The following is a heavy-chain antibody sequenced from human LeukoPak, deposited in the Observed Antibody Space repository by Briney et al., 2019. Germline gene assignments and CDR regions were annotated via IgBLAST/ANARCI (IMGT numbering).Heavy chain of an antibody. Sequence: ASVKVSCKVSEYTLTGLSMHWVRQAPGKGLEWMGGFDPEDGETIYAQKFQGRVTMTEDTSTDTAYMELSSLRSEDTAVYYCATGPPSQYCSSTSCYYNYFDYWGQGTLVTVSS. V-gene: IGHV1-24*01. CDR1: EYTLTGLS. CDR2: FDPEDGET. J-gene: IGHJ4*02. D-gene: IGHD2-2*01. CDR3: ATGPPSQYCSSTSCYYNYFDY.